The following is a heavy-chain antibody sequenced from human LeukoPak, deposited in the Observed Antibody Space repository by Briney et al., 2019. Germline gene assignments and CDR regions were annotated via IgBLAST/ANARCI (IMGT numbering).Heavy chain of an antibody. D-gene: IGHD5-24*01. CDR2: IYPADSAT. Sequence: GESLKISCKGPGYSFPSYWIGWVRQMPGKGLEWMGIIYPADSATRYSPPFQGQVTISAHKSISNAYLQWSSLKASDTAMYYCARGRGDGYNLIYYWGQGTLVTVSS. CDR3: ARGRGDGYNLIYY. J-gene: IGHJ4*02. CDR1: GYSFPSYW. V-gene: IGHV5-51*01.